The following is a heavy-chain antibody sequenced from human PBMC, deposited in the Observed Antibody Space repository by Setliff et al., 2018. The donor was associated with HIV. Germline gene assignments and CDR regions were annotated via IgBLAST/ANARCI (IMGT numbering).Heavy chain of an antibody. Sequence: ASVKVSCKASGYTFTSYAMHWVRQAPGQRLEWMGWINAGNGNTKYSQKFQGRVTITRDTSASTAYMELSSLRSEDTAVYYCARADPFFPPVRDYGSGSYYIYYYYYYGMDVWGQGTTVTVSS. J-gene: IGHJ6*02. V-gene: IGHV1-3*01. CDR1: GYTFTSYA. D-gene: IGHD3-10*01. CDR2: INAGNGNT. CDR3: ARADPFFPPVRDYGSGSYYIYYYYYYGMDV.